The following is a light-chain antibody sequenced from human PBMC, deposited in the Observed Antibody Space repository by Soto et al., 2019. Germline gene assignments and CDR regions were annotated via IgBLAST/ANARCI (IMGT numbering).Light chain of an antibody. Sequence: QSVLTQPASVSGSPGQSITISCTGTSSDVGLYNYVSWYQHHPGKAPKLMIYDVSDRPSGVSNRFSGSKSGNTASLTISGLQAEDEGDYYCSSYTSTSTVNFGGGTQLTVL. CDR2: DVS. CDR1: SSDVGLYNY. V-gene: IGLV2-14*01. CDR3: SSYTSTSTVN. J-gene: IGLJ2*01.